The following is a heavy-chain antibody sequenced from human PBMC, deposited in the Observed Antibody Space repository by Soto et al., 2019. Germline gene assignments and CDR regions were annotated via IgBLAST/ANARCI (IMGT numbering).Heavy chain of an antibody. CDR3: TLEVPKYYYYGMDV. D-gene: IGHD1-1*01. CDR1: GFTCSNAW. J-gene: IGHJ6*02. CDR2: IKSKTDGGTT. V-gene: IGHV3-15*07. Sequence: GGSLRLSCAASGFTCSNAWMNWVRQAPGKGLEWVGRIKSKTDGGTTDYAAPVKGRFTISRDDSKNTLYLQMNSLKTEDTAVYYCTLEVPKYYYYGMDVSGQGTTVTVSS.